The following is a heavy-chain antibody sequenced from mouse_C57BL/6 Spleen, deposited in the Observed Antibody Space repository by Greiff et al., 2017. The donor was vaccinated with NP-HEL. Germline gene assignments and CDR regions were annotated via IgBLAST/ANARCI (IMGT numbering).Heavy chain of an antibody. Sequence: QVQLQQPGAELVMPGASVKLSCKASGYTFTSYWMHWVKQRPGQGLEWIGEIDPSDSYTNYNQKFKGKSTLTVDKSSSTAYMQRSSLTSEDSAVYYCAREGAVVATKAMDYWGQGTSVTVSS. J-gene: IGHJ4*01. CDR3: AREGAVVATKAMDY. D-gene: IGHD1-1*01. CDR1: GYTFTSYW. V-gene: IGHV1-69*01. CDR2: IDPSDSYT.